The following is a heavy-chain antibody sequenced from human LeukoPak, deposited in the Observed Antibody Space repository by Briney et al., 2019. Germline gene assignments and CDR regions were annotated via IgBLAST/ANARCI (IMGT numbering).Heavy chain of an antibody. CDR1: GGSFSGYY. V-gene: IGHV4-34*01. J-gene: IGHJ3*02. D-gene: IGHD2-2*01. CDR2: INRSGST. Sequence: SETLSLSCAASGGSFSGYYWSWIRQPPGKGLEWIGEINRSGSTNYNPSLKSRVTISVDTSKNQFSLKLSSVTAADTAVYYCAREDIVVVPAAMGTYAFDIWGQGTMVTVSS. CDR3: AREDIVVVPAAMGTYAFDI.